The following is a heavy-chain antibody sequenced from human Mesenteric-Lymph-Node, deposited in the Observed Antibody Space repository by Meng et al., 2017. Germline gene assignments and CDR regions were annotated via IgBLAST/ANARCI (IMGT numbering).Heavy chain of an antibody. V-gene: IGHV1-18*01. CDR1: GHTFTSYG. CDR3: ARGVHYYDSSGYYDGAFDI. CDR2: ISAYNGNT. Sequence: ASVKVSCKASGHTFTSYGISWVRQAPGQGLEWMGRISAYNGNTNYAQKLQGRVTMTTDTSTSTAYMELRSLRSDDTAVYYCARGVHYYDSSGYYDGAFDIWGQGTMVTVSS. J-gene: IGHJ3*02. D-gene: IGHD3-22*01.